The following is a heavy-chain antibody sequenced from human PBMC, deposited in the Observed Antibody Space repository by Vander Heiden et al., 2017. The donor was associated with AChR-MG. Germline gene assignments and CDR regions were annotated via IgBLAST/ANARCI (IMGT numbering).Heavy chain of an antibody. CDR3: ARGPYYDFWSGYSYYYYGMDV. CDR2: IYYSGST. V-gene: IGHV4-59*11. Sequence: QVQLQESGPGLVKPSETLSLTCTVSGGSISSHYWSWIRQPPGKGLEWIGYIYYSGSTNYNPSLKSRVTISVDTSKNQFSLKLSSVTAADTAVYYCARGPYYDFWSGYSYYYYGMDVWGQGTTVTVSS. J-gene: IGHJ6*02. CDR1: GGSISSHY. D-gene: IGHD3-3*01.